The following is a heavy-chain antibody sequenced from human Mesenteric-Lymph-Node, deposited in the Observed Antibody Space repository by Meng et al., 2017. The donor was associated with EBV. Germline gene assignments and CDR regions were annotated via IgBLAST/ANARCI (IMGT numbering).Heavy chain of an antibody. CDR3: ARVVVGATSAEYFQH. CDR1: GGSISSSNW. V-gene: IGHV4-4*02. CDR2: IYYSGST. J-gene: IGHJ1*01. Sequence: VQQQESGPGLVNPSGTLSLPCAVSGGSISSSNWWSWVRQPPGKGLEWIGSIYYSGSTYYIPSLKSRVTISVDTSKNQFSLKLSSVTAADTAVYYCARVVVGATSAEYFQHWGQGTLVTVSS. D-gene: IGHD1-26*01.